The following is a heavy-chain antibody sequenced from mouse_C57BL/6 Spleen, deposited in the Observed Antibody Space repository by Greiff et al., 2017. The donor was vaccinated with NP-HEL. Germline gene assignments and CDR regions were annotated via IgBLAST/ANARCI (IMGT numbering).Heavy chain of an antibody. J-gene: IGHJ4*01. CDR2: IWRGGST. V-gene: IGHV2-5*01. CDR1: GFSLTSYG. CDR3: AKNDYDEGDYYAMDY. D-gene: IGHD2-4*01. Sequence: VQRVESGPGLVQPSQSLSITCTVSGFSLTSYGVHWVRQSPGKGLEWLGVIWRGGSTDYNAAFMSRLSITKDNSKSQVFFKMNSLQADDTAIYYCAKNDYDEGDYYAMDYWGQGTSVTVSS.